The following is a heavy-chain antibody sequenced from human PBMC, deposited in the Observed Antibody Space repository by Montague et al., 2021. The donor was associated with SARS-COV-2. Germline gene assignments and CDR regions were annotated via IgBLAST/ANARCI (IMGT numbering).Heavy chain of an antibody. J-gene: IGHJ6*02. CDR1: GFTFNNYN. Sequence: SLRLSCAASGFTFNNYNMNWVRQAPGKGLEWVSYISPSSSSIYYTDSVKGRFTISRDNAKNSLYLQMNSLRDEDTAVYYCARDRPLVRGIFPYSYGMDVWGQGTTVTASS. CDR2: ISPSSSSI. CDR3: ARDRPLVRGIFPYSYGMDV. D-gene: IGHD3-10*01. V-gene: IGHV3-48*02.